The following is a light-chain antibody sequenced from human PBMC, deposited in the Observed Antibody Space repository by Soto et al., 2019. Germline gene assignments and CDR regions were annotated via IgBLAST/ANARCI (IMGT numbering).Light chain of an antibody. Sequence: ETELTQSPATLSLSPGERVTLSCRASQSVGSNLAWFQQKSGQAPRLLIYAASYRATGIPARFSGSGSGTDFPLTISSLEPEDFAVYYCQQRSNGLTFGGGTKVDIK. J-gene: IGKJ4*01. V-gene: IGKV3-11*01. CDR3: QQRSNGLT. CDR2: AAS. CDR1: QSVGSN.